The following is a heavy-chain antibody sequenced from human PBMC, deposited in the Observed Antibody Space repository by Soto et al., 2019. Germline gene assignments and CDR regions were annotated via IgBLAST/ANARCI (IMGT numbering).Heavy chain of an antibody. Sequence: EASVKVSCKASGGTFDTYAVSWVRQAPGQGLEWMGGIIPMFGTPYYAQRFQGRLTISAEESTGTAYMELSSLRSEDTAVYYCARDRDFGNYFDSAYWGQGTLVTVSS. V-gene: IGHV1-69*13. CDR2: IIPMFGTP. CDR1: GGTFDTYA. D-gene: IGHD3-22*01. J-gene: IGHJ4*02. CDR3: ARDRDFGNYFDSAY.